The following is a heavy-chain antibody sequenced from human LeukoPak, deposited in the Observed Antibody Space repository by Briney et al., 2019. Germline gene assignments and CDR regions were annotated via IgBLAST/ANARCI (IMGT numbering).Heavy chain of an antibody. CDR1: GFTFTTYA. V-gene: IGHV3-23*01. D-gene: IGHD6-19*01. J-gene: IGHJ4*02. CDR3: AKASRQGAVASPLDY. CDR2: IGGGVRT. Sequence: GGSLRLSCAASGFTFTTYAMSWVRQAPGKGLEWVSAIGGGVRTYYADSVKGRFTISRDNSKDTLFLQMNSLRAEDTAVYYSAKASRQGAVASPLDYWGQGTLVTVSS.